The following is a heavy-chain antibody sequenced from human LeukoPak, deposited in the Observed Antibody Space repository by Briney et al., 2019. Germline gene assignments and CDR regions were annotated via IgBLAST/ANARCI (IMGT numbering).Heavy chain of an antibody. CDR2: INIDSGGT. Sequence: ASVKVSCKASGYIFTGYYMHWVRQAPGQGLEWMGWINIDSGGTNYAQKFQGRVTLTRDTSITTAYMELNRLRSDDTAVYYCAREGVDWNHSVYYFDYWGQGTLVTVSS. V-gene: IGHV1-2*02. CDR3: AREGVDWNHSVYYFDY. J-gene: IGHJ4*02. CDR1: GYIFTGYY. D-gene: IGHD1-1*01.